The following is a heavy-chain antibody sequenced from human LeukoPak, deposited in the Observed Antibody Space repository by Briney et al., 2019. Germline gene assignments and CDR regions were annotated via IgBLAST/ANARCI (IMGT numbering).Heavy chain of an antibody. Sequence: GASVKVSCKASGYTLTGYYIHWVRQAPGQGLEWVGWINPNTGGTIYAQKFQGRVTMTRDTSVSTAYMELSSLRSDDTAVYYCARGEVVEEYYFDYWGQGTLVTVSS. D-gene: IGHD2-15*01. J-gene: IGHJ4*02. CDR1: GYTLTGYY. V-gene: IGHV1-2*02. CDR2: INPNTGGT. CDR3: ARGEVVEEYYFDY.